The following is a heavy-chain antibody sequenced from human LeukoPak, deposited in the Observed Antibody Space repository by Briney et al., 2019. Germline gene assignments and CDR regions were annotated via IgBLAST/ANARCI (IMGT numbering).Heavy chain of an antibody. J-gene: IGHJ1*01. CDR1: RFPFSSYA. D-gene: IGHD3-22*01. CDR2: ISGSGSTI. CDR3: ARVNYYDSSGYLRH. V-gene: IGHV3-23*01. Sequence: GGSLRLSCAASRFPFSSYAMSWVRQAPGKGLEWVSAISGSGSTIYYADSVRGRFTISRDNAKNSLYLQMNSLRAEDTAVYYCARVNYYDSSGYLRHWGQGTLVTVSS.